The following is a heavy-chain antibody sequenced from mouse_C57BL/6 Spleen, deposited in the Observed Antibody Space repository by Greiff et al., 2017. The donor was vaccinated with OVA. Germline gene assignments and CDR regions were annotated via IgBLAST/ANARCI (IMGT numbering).Heavy chain of an antibody. CDR1: GSTFTSYW. J-gene: IGHJ2*01. Sequence: PAPPAHLHCQAPGSTFTSYWMHWVKQRPGRGLEWIGRIDPNSGGTKYNEKFKSKATLTVDKPSSPAYLQLSSLTSEDSAVYYCAREDFFDYWGQGTTLTVSS. CDR3: AREDFFDY. CDR2: IDPNSGGT. V-gene: IGHV1-72*01.